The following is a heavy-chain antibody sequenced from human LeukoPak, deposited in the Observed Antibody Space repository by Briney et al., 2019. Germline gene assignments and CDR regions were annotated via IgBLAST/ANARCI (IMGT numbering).Heavy chain of an antibody. CDR3: ARDRTHYYESSGYYSRWEY. J-gene: IGHJ4*02. Sequence: ASVKVSCKASGYTFTSYFMYWVRQAPGQGLEWMGLINPSGGNTRYAQKFQDRVTMTRDTSTSTVYMELSSLRSEDTAMYYCARDRTHYYESSGYYSRWEYWGQGTLVTVSS. V-gene: IGHV1-46*01. CDR1: GYTFTSYF. CDR2: INPSGGNT. D-gene: IGHD3-22*01.